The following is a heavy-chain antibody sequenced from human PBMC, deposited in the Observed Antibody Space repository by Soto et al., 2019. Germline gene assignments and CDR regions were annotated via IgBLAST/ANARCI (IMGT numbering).Heavy chain of an antibody. D-gene: IGHD3-3*01. CDR3: AGGGGVGVAGSAAFDM. V-gene: IGHV1-2*02. CDR1: GYPVTAYY. CDR2: INPATGAA. Sequence: QLHLVQSGAVVKKPGASVTVSCSASGYPVTAYYMHWVRQAPGRGLEWMGGINPATGAAKYTQTFPGRVTMTRDTSTSTVFMELGGLTSGDTAVFYWAGGGGVGVAGSAAFDMWGQGTLVTVSS. J-gene: IGHJ3*02.